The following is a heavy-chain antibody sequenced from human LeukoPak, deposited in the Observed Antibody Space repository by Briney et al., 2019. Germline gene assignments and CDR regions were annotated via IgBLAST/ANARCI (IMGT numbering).Heavy chain of an antibody. CDR1: GFTFSSYA. D-gene: IGHD6-6*01. CDR2: ISSSSSYI. CDR3: ARGYSSSEGVDY. V-gene: IGHV3-21*01. J-gene: IGHJ4*02. Sequence: GGSLRLSCAASGFTFSSYAMHWVRQAPGKGLEWVSSISSSSSYIYYADSVKGRFTISRDNAKNSLYLQMNSLRAEDTAVYYCARGYSSSEGVDYWGQGTLVTVSS.